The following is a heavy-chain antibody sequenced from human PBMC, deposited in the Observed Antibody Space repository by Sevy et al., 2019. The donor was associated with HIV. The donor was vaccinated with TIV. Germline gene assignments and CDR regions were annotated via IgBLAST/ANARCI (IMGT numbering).Heavy chain of an antibody. CDR1: GLXFXSDS. CDR2: ISXXXRTI. Sequence: GGSLRLSCVVSGLXFXSDSMNWVRQAPGKGLEWLAYISXXXRTIYYGDSVEGRFTISRDNDTKSMFLQMNYLSDEDSATYYCGGDVDTPFVRCXDSWGQGTLVTVSS. CDR3: GGDVDTPFVRCXDS. J-gene: IGHJ4*02. V-gene: IGHV3-48*02. D-gene: IGHD5-18*01.